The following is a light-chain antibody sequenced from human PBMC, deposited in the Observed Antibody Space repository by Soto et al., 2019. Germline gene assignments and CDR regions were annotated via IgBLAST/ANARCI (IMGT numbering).Light chain of an antibody. V-gene: IGKV3-11*01. Sequence: EIVLTQSPATLSLSPGERATLSCRASQSVSSYLAWYQQKPGQAPRLLIYDASNRATGIPARFSGSGSGTDFTLTISSLEPEDFAVYYGQQRSNWPRVTFGSGTKVDIK. CDR2: DAS. CDR3: QQRSNWPRVT. CDR1: QSVSSY. J-gene: IGKJ3*01.